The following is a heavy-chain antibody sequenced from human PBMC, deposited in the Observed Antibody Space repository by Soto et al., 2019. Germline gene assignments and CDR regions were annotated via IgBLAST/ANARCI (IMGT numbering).Heavy chain of an antibody. CDR2: IGTAFDT. V-gene: IGHV3-13*01. CDR3: TRGLTGLRPYYYYAMDL. D-gene: IGHD4-17*01. J-gene: IGHJ6*02. Sequence: GGSLRLSCAASGFTFSSYDMHWVRQATGKGLEWVSAIGTAFDTYYPGSVKGRFTISRDNVKNSLYLQMNSLRAEDTAVYYCTRGLTGLRPYYYYAMDLWGQGATVTVSS. CDR1: GFTFSSYD.